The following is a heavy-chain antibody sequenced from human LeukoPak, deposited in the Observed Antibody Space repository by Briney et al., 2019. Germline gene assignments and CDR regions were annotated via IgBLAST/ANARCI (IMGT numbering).Heavy chain of an antibody. CDR2: INHSGST. CDR1: GGSFSGYY. Sequence: SETLSLTCAVYGGSFSGYYWSWIRQPPGKGLEWIGEINHSGSTNYNPSLKSRVTISVDTSKNQFSLKLSSVTAADTAVYYCARAIAYSSSSGSRYFDYWGQGTLVTVSS. D-gene: IGHD6-6*01. V-gene: IGHV4-34*01. CDR3: ARAIAYSSSSGSRYFDY. J-gene: IGHJ4*02.